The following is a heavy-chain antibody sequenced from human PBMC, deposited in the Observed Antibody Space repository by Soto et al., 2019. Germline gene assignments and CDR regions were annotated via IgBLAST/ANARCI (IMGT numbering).Heavy chain of an antibody. CDR2: INHSGST. D-gene: IGHD1-1*01. J-gene: IGHJ6*03. V-gene: IGHV4-34*01. CDR1: GGSFSGYY. CDR3: ARGHGRTGTSNMDV. Sequence: ASETLSLTCAVYGGSFSGYYWSWIRQPPGKGLEWIGEINHSGSTNYNPSLKSRVTISVDTSKNQFSLKLSSVTAADTAVYYCARGHGRTGTSNMDVWGKGTTVTVSS.